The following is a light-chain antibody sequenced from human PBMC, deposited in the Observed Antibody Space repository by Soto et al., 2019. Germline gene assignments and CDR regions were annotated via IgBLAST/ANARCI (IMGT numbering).Light chain of an antibody. CDR3: QQYDNFPIT. V-gene: IGKV1-33*01. CDR1: QDISNF. J-gene: IGKJ5*01. CDR2: DAS. Sequence: DIQMTQSPSSLSASVGDRVTIACQASQDISNFLNWYQQKPGKAPQLLIYDASNLEAGVPSRFSGSGSGTEFTFTISSLQPEDTGTYYCQQYDNFPITFGQGTRLEIK.